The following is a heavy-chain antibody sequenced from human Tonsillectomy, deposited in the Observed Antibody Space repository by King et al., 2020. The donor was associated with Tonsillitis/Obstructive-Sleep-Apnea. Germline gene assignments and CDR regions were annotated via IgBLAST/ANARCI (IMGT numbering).Heavy chain of an antibody. V-gene: IGHV3-21*01. D-gene: IGHD5-18*01. Sequence: VQLVESGGGLVKPGGSLRLSCAASGFTFSSYSMNWVRQAPGKGLEWVSSISISSSYINYADSVKGRFTISRDNTKNSLYLQMSSLRAEDTAVYYCARDMIQLWLDVDY. CDR2: ISISSSYI. CDR3: ARDMIQLWLDVDY. CDR1: GFTFSSYS. J-gene: IGHJ4*01.